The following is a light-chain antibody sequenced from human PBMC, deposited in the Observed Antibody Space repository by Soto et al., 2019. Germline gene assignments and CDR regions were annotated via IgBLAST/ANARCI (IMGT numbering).Light chain of an antibody. CDR2: GTA. Sequence: EIVLTQSPGTLSLSPGERVTLSCGASESVSSHYIGWYQQRPGRAPRLLIYGTASRAPDIPDRFSGDGAGADFTLTISGLEPEDFAVYYCQHYGSSVTFGGGTKVDIK. J-gene: IGKJ4*01. CDR1: ESVSSHY. V-gene: IGKV3-20*01. CDR3: QHYGSSVT.